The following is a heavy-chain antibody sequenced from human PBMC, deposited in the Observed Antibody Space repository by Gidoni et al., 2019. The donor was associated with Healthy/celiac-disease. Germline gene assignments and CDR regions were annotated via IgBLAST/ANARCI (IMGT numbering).Heavy chain of an antibody. Sequence: KGRFTISRDNAKNSLYLQMNSLRDEDTAVYYCARVPWGVWAFDIWGQGTMVTVSS. D-gene: IGHD3-16*01. CDR3: ARVPWGVWAFDI. J-gene: IGHJ3*02. V-gene: IGHV3-48*02.